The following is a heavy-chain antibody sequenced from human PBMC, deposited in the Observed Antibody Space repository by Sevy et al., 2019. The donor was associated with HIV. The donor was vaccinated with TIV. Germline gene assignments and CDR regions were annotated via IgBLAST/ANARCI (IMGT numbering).Heavy chain of an antibody. V-gene: IGHV3-23*01. Sequence: GGSLRLSCAASGFTFSSYAMSWVRQAPGKGLEWVSAISGSGGSTYYADSVKGRFTISRDNSKNTLYLQMNSLRAEDTAVYYCAQGKPFYDSSGGWYFDYWGQGTLVTVSS. D-gene: IGHD3-22*01. CDR3: AQGKPFYDSSGGWYFDY. CDR2: ISGSGGST. CDR1: GFTFSSYA. J-gene: IGHJ4*02.